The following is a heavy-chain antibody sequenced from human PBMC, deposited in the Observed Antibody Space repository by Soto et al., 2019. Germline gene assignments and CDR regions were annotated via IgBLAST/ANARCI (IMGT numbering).Heavy chain of an antibody. D-gene: IGHD2-15*01. V-gene: IGHV5-51*01. CDR3: ARQVVAYYYGMDV. J-gene: IGHJ6*02. Sequence: GESLKISCKGSGYSFTSYWIGWVRQMPGKGLEWMGIIYPGDSDTRYRPSFQGQVTISADKSISTAYLQWSSLKASDTAMYYCARQVVAYYYGMDVWGQGTTVTVSS. CDR2: IYPGDSDT. CDR1: GYSFTSYW.